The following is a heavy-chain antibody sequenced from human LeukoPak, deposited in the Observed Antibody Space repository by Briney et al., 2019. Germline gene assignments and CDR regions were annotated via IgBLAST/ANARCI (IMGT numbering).Heavy chain of an antibody. D-gene: IGHD1-1*01. J-gene: IGHJ4*02. CDR2: ISPYNGNK. V-gene: IGHV1-18*01. Sequence: ASVKVSCKASGYMFTNYGINWVRQAPGQGLEWMGWISPYNGNKNNAQKLQGRVTMTTDTSTRTAYLELRSLTSDDTAVYYCARGDGTTGTTQDVAFDYWGQGTLVTVSS. CDR1: GYMFTNYG. CDR3: ARGDGTTGTTQDVAFDY.